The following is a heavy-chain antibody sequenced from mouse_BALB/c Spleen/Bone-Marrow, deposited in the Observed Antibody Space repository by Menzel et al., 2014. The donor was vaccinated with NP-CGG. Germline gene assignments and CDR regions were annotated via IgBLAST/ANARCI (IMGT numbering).Heavy chain of an antibody. V-gene: IGHV1S81*02. CDR1: GYTFTSYY. CDR2: INPSNGGT. J-gene: IGHJ4*01. D-gene: IGHD2-13*01. CDR3: TRYTYGDYPYYYAMDY. Sequence: QVQPKQSGAELVKPGASVKLSCKASGYTFTSYYMYWVKQRPGQGLEWIGGINPSNGGTNFNEKFKSKATLTVDKSSSAAYMQLGSLTSEDSAVYYCTRYTYGDYPYYYAMDYWGQGTSVTVSS.